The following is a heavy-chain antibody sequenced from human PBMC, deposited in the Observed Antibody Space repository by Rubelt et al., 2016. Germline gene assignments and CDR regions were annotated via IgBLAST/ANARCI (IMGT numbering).Heavy chain of an antibody. D-gene: IGHD5-12*01. CDR3: AADSGCGPSMDV. J-gene: IGHJ6*02. CDR2: IVVGIGNT. CDR1: GFTFTSSA. V-gene: IGHV1-58*01. Sequence: QLVQSGPEVKKPGTSVKVSCKASGFTFTSSAVQWVRQARGQCLVWIGWIVVGIGNTNSAQECQERVPLTRDMSTSPAYMELGSLRSEDAAVYYCAADSGCGPSMDVGGQGTTVTVSS.